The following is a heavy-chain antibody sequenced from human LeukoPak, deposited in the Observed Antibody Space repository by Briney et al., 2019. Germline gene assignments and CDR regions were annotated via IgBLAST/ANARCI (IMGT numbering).Heavy chain of an antibody. CDR3: ARASASYGCDY. CDR1: GYTFTSYY. CDR2: INPSGGST. J-gene: IGHJ4*02. Sequence: ASVKVSCKASGYTFTSYYMHWVRQAPGQGLEWMGIINPSGGSTSYAQKFQGRVTMTRDTSTSTVYMELSSLRAEDTAVYYCARASASYGCDYWGQGTLVAVSS. V-gene: IGHV1-46*01. D-gene: IGHD5-18*01.